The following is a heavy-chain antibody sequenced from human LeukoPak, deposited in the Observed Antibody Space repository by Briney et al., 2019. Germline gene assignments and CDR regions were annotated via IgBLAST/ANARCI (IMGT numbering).Heavy chain of an antibody. D-gene: IGHD3-10*01. J-gene: IGHJ6*03. CDR2: IYGGGST. V-gene: IGHV3-66*01. Sequence: GGSLRLSCAASGFTVSSNYMSWVRQAPGKGLEWVSVIYGGGSTYYAEPVTGRFAISRDNSKNTLYLQMNSLRAEDTAVYYCAKDRRSRANYYYYMDVWGKGTTVTVSS. CDR3: AKDRRSRANYYYYMDV. CDR1: GFTVSSNY.